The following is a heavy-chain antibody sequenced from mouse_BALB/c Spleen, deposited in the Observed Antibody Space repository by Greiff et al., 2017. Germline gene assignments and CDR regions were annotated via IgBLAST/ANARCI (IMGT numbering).Heavy chain of an antibody. CDR1: GFTFSSYA. D-gene: IGHD1-1*02. CDR3: ARGGWGY. J-gene: IGHJ4*01. CDR2: ISSGGSYT. Sequence: EVKLVESGGGLVKPGGSLKLSCAASGFTFSSYAMSWVRQTPEKRLEWVATISSGGSYTYYPDSVKGRVTISRDNAKNTLYLQMSSLRSEDTAMYYCARGGWGYWGQGTSVTVSA. V-gene: IGHV5-9-3*01.